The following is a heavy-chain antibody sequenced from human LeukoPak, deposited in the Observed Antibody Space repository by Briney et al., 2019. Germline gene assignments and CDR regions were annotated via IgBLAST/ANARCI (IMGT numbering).Heavy chain of an antibody. Sequence: ASVKVSCKASGYTFTGYYMHWVRQAPGQGLEWMGWINPNSGGTNYAQKFQGWVTMTRDTSISTAYMELSRLRSDDTAVYYCARDASSSWYGYYYYGMDVWGQGTTVTVS. CDR1: GYTFTGYY. V-gene: IGHV1-2*04. CDR2: INPNSGGT. J-gene: IGHJ6*02. D-gene: IGHD6-13*01. CDR3: ARDASSSWYGYYYYGMDV.